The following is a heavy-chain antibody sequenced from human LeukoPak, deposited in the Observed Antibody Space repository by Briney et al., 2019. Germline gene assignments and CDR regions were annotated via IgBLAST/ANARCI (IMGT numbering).Heavy chain of an antibody. CDR1: GFTFSDYE. J-gene: IGHJ4*02. CDR3: ARGALHVFDY. D-gene: IGHD3-10*02. Sequence: GGSLRLSCVTSGFTFSDYEINWVRQDPGKGLELVSCISTSGSTTYYADSVKGRFTISRDNAKNSLFLQMNTLTDEDTAVYYCARGALHVFDYWGQGTPVTVSS. V-gene: IGHV3-48*03. CDR2: ISTSGSTT.